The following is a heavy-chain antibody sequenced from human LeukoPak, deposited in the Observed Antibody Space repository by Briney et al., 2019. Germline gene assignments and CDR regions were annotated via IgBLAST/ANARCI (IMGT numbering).Heavy chain of an antibody. J-gene: IGHJ4*02. Sequence: GGSLRLSCAASGFIFIDYYMDWVRQAPGKGLEWVGRSRNKANSYSTEYAAPVKGRFTISRDESKNSMYLQMNSLKTEDTAVYFCARRGFSDSRGFYPDYDYWGRGTLVTVSS. V-gene: IGHV3-72*01. D-gene: IGHD3-22*01. CDR2: SRNKANSYST. CDR3: ARRGFSDSRGFYPDYDY. CDR1: GFIFIDYY.